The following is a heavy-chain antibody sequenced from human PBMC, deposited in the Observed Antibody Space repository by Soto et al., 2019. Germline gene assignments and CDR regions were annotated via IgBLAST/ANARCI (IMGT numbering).Heavy chain of an antibody. CDR2: ISSDGSNK. J-gene: IGHJ6*02. Sequence: GGSLRLSCAASVFTGSTYGMHWVRQAPGKGPEWVAVISSDGSNKYYADSVKGRFTISRDNSKNTLYLQMNSLRAEDTAVYYCAIEEYDYYYGMEVWGQGTTVTVSS. CDR3: AIEEYDYYYGMEV. CDR1: VFTGSTYG. V-gene: IGHV3-30*03. D-gene: IGHD6-6*01.